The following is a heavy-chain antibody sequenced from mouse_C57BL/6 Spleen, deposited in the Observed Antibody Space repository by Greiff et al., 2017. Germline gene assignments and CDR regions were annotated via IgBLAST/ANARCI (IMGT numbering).Heavy chain of an antibody. Sequence: QVQLQQPGAELVMPGASVKLSCKASGYTFTSYWMHWVKQRPGQGLEWIGEIDPSDSYTNYNQKFKGKSTLTVDKSSSTAYMHLSSLTSEDSAVYYCARGFYYDYDGDYAMDYWGQGTSVTVSS. V-gene: IGHV1-69*01. D-gene: IGHD2-4*01. J-gene: IGHJ4*01. CDR1: GYTFTSYW. CDR3: ARGFYYDYDGDYAMDY. CDR2: IDPSDSYT.